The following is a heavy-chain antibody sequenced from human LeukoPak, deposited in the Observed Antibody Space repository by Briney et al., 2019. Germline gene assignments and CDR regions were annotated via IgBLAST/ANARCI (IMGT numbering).Heavy chain of an antibody. Sequence: GASVKVSCKASGYTFTGYYMHWVRQATGQGLEWMGWMNPNSGNTGYAQKFQDRVTMTRNTSISTAYLELSSLGSEDTAVYYCARGRHSSGWYWVHGDYYYYGMDVWGQGTTVTVSS. CDR1: GYTFTGYY. D-gene: IGHD6-19*01. J-gene: IGHJ6*02. V-gene: IGHV1-8*02. CDR2: MNPNSGNT. CDR3: ARGRHSSGWYWVHGDYYYYGMDV.